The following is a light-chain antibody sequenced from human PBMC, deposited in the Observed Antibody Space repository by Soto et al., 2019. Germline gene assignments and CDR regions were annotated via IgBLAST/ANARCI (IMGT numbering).Light chain of an antibody. CDR1: QSISSY. Sequence: DIQMTQSPSSLSASVGDRVTITCRASQSISSYLNWYQQKPRKAPKLLIYAASSLQSGVPSRFSGSGSGTDFTLTISSLQPEDFATYYCQQSYSTPYSFVQGTKLEMK. CDR2: AAS. V-gene: IGKV1-39*01. J-gene: IGKJ2*01. CDR3: QQSYSTPYS.